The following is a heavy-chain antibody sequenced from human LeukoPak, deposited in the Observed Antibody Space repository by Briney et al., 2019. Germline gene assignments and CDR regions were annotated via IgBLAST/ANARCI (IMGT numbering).Heavy chain of an antibody. CDR3: AKSWDIVATRDNYYYYYYMDV. D-gene: IGHD5-12*01. V-gene: IGHV3-30*18. CDR1: GFTFSSYG. J-gene: IGHJ6*03. CDR2: ISYDGSNK. Sequence: GGSLRLSCAASGFTFSSYGMHWVRQAPGKGLEWVAVISYDGSNKYYADSVKGRFTISRDNSKNTLYLQMNSLRAEDTAVYYCAKSWDIVATRDNYYYYYYMDVWGKGTTVTVSS.